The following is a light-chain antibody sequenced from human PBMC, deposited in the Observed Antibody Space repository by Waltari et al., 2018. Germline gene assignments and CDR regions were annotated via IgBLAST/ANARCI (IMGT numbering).Light chain of an antibody. CDR1: SSDVGRYKY. V-gene: IGLV2-14*03. CDR2: DVN. Sequence: QSPLTQPASVSGSPGQSIPLSCPGTSSDVGRYKYVSWFQQLPGKAPKLMIYDVNNRPSGVSTRFSGSKSGNTASLTISGLQAEDEADYYCSSYTADTTRVFGGGTKLTVL. J-gene: IGLJ3*02. CDR3: SSYTADTTRV.